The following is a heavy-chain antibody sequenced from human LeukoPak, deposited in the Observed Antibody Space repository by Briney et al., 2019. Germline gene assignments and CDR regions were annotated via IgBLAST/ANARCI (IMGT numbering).Heavy chain of an antibody. CDR1: GGSFSGYY. V-gene: IGHV4-34*01. CDR2: INHSGST. J-gene: IGHJ1*01. CDR3: ARPRRGYFQH. Sequence: SETLSLTCAVYGGSFSGYYWSWIRQPPGKGLEWIGEINHSGSTNYNPSLKSRVTISVDTSKDQFSLKLGSVTAADTAVYYCARPRRGYFQHWGQGTLVTVSS.